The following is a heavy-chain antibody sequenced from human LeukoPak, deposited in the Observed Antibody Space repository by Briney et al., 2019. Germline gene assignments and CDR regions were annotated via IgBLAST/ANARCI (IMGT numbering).Heavy chain of an antibody. Sequence: GGSLRLSCEASGFHFRSYWMNWVRQAPGKGLEWLANINQEGSEKYYVDSVKGRFTISRDNARNSVYLQMKSLRVEDAAVHYCARHWYCDSSGCSRDDVDVWGQGTTVTVSS. J-gene: IGHJ6*02. CDR3: ARHWYCDSSGCSRDDVDV. CDR1: GFHFRSYW. CDR2: INQEGSEK. D-gene: IGHD3-22*01. V-gene: IGHV3-7*01.